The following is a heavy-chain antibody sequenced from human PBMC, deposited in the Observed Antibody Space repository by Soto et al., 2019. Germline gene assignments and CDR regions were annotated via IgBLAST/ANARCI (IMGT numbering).Heavy chain of an antibody. CDR2: IYYSGNT. J-gene: IGHJ4*02. CDR3: ARSYYALYFFDY. Sequence: SETLSLTCTVSGGSIGSGGYYWSWSRQLPGQGLEWIGYIYYSGNTYYNPSLNSRVTMSVDTSKNQFSLKLSSVTAADTAVYYCARSYYALYFFDYWGQGTLVTVSS. CDR1: GGSIGSGGYY. D-gene: IGHD3-10*01. V-gene: IGHV4-31*03.